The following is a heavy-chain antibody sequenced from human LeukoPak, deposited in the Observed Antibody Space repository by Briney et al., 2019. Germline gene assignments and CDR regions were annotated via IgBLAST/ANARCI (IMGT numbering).Heavy chain of an antibody. CDR3: ASRHRDTMSSPYDY. J-gene: IGHJ4*02. Sequence: SETLSLTCTVSGGSISSYYWSWIRQPAGKGLEWIGRIYTRGSTNYNPSLKRRVTMSVDTSKNQFSLKLSSVTAADTAVYYCASRHRDTMSSPYDYWGQGTLVTVSS. CDR1: GGSISSYY. D-gene: IGHD3-22*01. CDR2: IYTRGST. V-gene: IGHV4-4*07.